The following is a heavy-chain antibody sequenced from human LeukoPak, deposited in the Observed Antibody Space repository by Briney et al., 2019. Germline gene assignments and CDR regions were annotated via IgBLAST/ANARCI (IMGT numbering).Heavy chain of an antibody. V-gene: IGHV3-21*01. D-gene: IGHD3-22*01. J-gene: IGHJ3*01. CDR1: GFTFSSYS. Sequence: GGSLRLSCAASGFTFSSYSMNWVRQAPGKGLEWVSSISSSSSYIYYADSVKGRFTISRDNAKNSLYLQMNSLRAEDTAVYYCARVTSYYYDSRPSWGQGTMVTVSS. CDR2: ISSSSSYI. CDR3: ARVTSYYYDSRPS.